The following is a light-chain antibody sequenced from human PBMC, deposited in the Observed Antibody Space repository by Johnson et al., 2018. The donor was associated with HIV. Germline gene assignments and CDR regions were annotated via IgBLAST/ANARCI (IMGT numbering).Light chain of an antibody. CDR1: SSNIGRNY. J-gene: IGLJ1*01. V-gene: IGLV1-51*01. CDR3: ETRDSTLCAGI. CDR2: DND. Sequence: QSVLTQPPSVSAAPGQKVTISCSGSSSNIGRNYVSWYQQLPGTAPKLLIFDNDKRPSGIPDRFSGSKSGPSANLAITGLQTGVEANYYCETRDSTLCAGIFGTGTKVSVL.